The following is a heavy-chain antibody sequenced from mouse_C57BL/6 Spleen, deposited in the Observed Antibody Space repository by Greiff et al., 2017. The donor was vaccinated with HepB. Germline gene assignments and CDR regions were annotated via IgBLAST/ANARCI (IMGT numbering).Heavy chain of an antibody. CDR1: GYTFTSYW. Sequence: VQLQQPGAELVKPGASVKLSCKASGYTFTSYWMHWVKQRPGQGLEWIGMIHPNSGSTNYNEKFKSKATLTVDKSSSTAYMQLSSLTSEDSAVYYCARFYYDYVDAMDYWGQGTSVTVSS. V-gene: IGHV1-64*01. CDR3: ARFYYDYVDAMDY. J-gene: IGHJ4*01. D-gene: IGHD2-4*01. CDR2: IHPNSGST.